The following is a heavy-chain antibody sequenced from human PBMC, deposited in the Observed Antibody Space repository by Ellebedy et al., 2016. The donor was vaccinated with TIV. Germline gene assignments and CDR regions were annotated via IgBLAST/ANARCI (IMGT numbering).Heavy chain of an antibody. CDR2: VSYDGNTK. CDR1: GFTFSTFG. J-gene: IGHJ3*02. CDR3: TKEGAEAGAEGYLSYDI. Sequence: PGGSLRLSCAASGFTFSTFGMHWVRQAPGKGLEWVAVVSYDGNTKYYADSVKGRFTISRDNSKNSFYLQMNSLRTEDTAVYYCTKEGAEAGAEGYLSYDIWGQGTMVTVSS. V-gene: IGHV3-30*18. D-gene: IGHD3-22*01.